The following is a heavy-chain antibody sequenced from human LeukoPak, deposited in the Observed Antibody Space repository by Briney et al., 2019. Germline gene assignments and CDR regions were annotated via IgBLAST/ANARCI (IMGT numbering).Heavy chain of an antibody. Sequence: PSETLSLTCTVSNDSINNYYWNWIRQSPGKGLEWIGYIYYTGTTNYNPALKSRVTISVDTSKNQFSLKLSSVTAADTAVYYCAREWASMYYYYHMDVWGKGTTVTVSS. CDR2: IYYTGTT. J-gene: IGHJ6*03. V-gene: IGHV4-59*12. D-gene: IGHD1-26*01. CDR1: NDSINNYY. CDR3: AREWASMYYYYHMDV.